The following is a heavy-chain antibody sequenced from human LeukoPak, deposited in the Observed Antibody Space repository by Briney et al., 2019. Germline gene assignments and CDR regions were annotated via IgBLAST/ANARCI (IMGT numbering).Heavy chain of an antibody. Sequence: SETLSLTCTVSGGSVSSNNDYWSWIRQSPGKGLEWIGYIYYSGTTNYNPSLKSRVTISVDTSKNQFSLKLSSVTAADTAVYYCAAGGDYYDSSGYLDYWGQGTLVTVSS. CDR1: GGSVSSNNDY. J-gene: IGHJ4*02. V-gene: IGHV4-61*01. D-gene: IGHD3-22*01. CDR2: IYYSGTT. CDR3: AAGGDYYDSSGYLDY.